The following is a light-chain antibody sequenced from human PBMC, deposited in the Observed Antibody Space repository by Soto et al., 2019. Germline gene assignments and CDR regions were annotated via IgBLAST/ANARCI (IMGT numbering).Light chain of an antibody. V-gene: IGKV3-11*01. Sequence: EIVLTQSPATLSLSPGERATLSCRASQSVDNYLVWYQQKPGQAPRLLIYDASNRATGIPARFSGSGSGTDFTLTISSLEPEDFAVYYCHQRSNWPPDTFGQGTKLEIK. CDR2: DAS. CDR1: QSVDNY. J-gene: IGKJ2*01. CDR3: HQRSNWPPDT.